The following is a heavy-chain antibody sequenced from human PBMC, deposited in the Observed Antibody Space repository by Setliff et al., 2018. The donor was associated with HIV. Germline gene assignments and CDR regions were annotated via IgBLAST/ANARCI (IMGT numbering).Heavy chain of an antibody. V-gene: IGHV4-39*01. CDR3: ARPHSGRGGGAYFDP. Sequence: SETLSLTCTVSGDSITSGHFYWGWIRQAPGKGLEWIGNILDGRVTFFNPSLRGRVTISGDASKNQVSLNRRSVTAADSAVYHCARPHSGRGGGAYFDPWGQGILVTVSS. J-gene: IGHJ5*02. CDR1: GDSITSGHFY. CDR2: ILDGRVT. D-gene: IGHD6-19*01.